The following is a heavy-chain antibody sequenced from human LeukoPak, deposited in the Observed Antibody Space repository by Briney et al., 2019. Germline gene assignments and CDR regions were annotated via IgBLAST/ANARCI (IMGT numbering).Heavy chain of an antibody. J-gene: IGHJ4*02. V-gene: IGHV4-39*01. CDR1: GASVSSGRHY. D-gene: IGHD6-13*01. CDR3: ARGENVAAAGIEY. Sequence: PSETLSLTCIVSGASVSSGRHYWAWIRQPPGMGLEWIGSIYYGGNTYYRLSLKSRVTISVETSKNQFSLRLSSVTATDTAVYYCARGENVAAAGIEYWGQGTLVTVSS. CDR2: IYYGGNT.